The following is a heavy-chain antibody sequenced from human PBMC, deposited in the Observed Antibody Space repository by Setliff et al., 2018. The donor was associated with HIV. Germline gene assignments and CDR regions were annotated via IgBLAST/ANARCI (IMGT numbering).Heavy chain of an antibody. CDR2: ISSYNDNT. J-gene: IGHJ3*02. V-gene: IGHV1-18*01. CDR3: ARDDVGYCSGGSCYHPFDTFDI. CDR1: GYSFTNYG. Sequence: ASVKVSCKASGYSFTNYGISWVRQAPGQGLEWMGWISSYNDNTNYALNLQGRVTMTTDTSTSTAHMELRSLRSDDTAVYYCARDDVGYCSGGSCYHPFDTFDIWGQGTVVTVSS. D-gene: IGHD2-15*01.